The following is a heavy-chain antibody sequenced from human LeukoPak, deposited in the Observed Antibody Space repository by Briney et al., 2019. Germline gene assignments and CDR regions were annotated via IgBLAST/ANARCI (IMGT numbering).Heavy chain of an antibody. Sequence: PGGSLRLSCAASGFTFSSYGMHWVRQAPGEGLEWVAVISYDGSNKYYADSVKGRFTISRDNSKSTLYLQMNSLRAEDTAVYYCASTYYYDSSGYPSLFYWGQGTLVTVSS. CDR2: ISYDGSNK. D-gene: IGHD3-22*01. CDR3: ASTYYYDSSGYPSLFY. J-gene: IGHJ4*02. CDR1: GFTFSSYG. V-gene: IGHV3-30*03.